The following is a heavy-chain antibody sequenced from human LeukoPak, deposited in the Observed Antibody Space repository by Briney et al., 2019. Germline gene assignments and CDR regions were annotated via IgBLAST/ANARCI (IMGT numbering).Heavy chain of an antibody. V-gene: IGHV3-43*02. D-gene: IGHD2-2*01. Sequence: PGGSLRLSCAASGFTFDDYAMHWVRQGPGKGLEWVSLISGDGGSTYYADSVMGRFTISRDNSKNSLYLHMNSLRTEDTALYYCAKDIGVVVPTALYFDHWGQGTLVTVSS. CDR2: ISGDGGST. CDR1: GFTFDDYA. J-gene: IGHJ4*02. CDR3: AKDIGVVVPTALYFDH.